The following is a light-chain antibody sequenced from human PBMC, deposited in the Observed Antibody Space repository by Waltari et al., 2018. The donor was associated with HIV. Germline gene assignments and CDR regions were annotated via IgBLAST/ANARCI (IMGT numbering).Light chain of an antibody. CDR1: SSDVGGYNY. V-gene: IGLV2-11*01. CDR3: CSYAGSYTLV. J-gene: IGLJ2*01. Sequence: QSALTQPRSVSGSPGQSVTISCTGTSSDVGGYNYVSWYQQHPGKAPKLMIYDVSKRPPGVPDRFSGSKSGNTASLTISGLQAEEEADYYCCSYAGSYTLVFGGGTKLTVL. CDR2: DVS.